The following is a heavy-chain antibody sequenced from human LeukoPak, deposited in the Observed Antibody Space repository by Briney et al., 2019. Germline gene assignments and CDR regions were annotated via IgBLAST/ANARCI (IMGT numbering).Heavy chain of an antibody. CDR3: AHSARNAPRS. Sequence: SGPTLRKPTQTITLAWPCAGFALRTSGVGVAWIRKPPGKALEWLALIYWDDDKRYSPSLKSRLTITKDTSKNQVVLTMTNMDPVDTATYYCAHSARNAPRSWGKGTLVSASS. CDR2: IYWDDDK. J-gene: IGHJ1*01. D-gene: IGHD1-14*01. V-gene: IGHV2-5*02. CDR1: GFALRTSGVG.